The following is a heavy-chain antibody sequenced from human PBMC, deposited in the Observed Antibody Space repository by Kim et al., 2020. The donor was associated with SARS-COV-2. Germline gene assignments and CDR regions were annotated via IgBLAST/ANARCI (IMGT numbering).Heavy chain of an antibody. V-gene: IGHV1-3*01. J-gene: IGHJ4*02. CDR3: ARSQYSSGWALMDY. Sequence: SQKFQGRVTITRDTSASTAYMELSSLRSEDTAVYYCARSQYSSGWALMDYWGQGTLVTVSS. D-gene: IGHD6-19*01.